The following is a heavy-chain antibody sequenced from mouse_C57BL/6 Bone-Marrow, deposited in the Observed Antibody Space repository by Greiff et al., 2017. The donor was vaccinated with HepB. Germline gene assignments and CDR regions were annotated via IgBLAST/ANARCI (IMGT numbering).Heavy chain of an antibody. CDR1: GFSLTSYG. V-gene: IGHV2-5*01. CDR2: IWRGGST. CDR3: AKPFIYYYGSSYAMDY. D-gene: IGHD1-1*01. J-gene: IGHJ4*01. Sequence: VKLVESGPGLVQPSQSLSITCTVSGFSLTSYGVHWVRQSPGKGLEWLGVIWRGGSTDYNAAFMSRLSITKDNSKSQVFFKMNSLQADDTAIYYCAKPFIYYYGSSYAMDYWGQGTSVTVSS.